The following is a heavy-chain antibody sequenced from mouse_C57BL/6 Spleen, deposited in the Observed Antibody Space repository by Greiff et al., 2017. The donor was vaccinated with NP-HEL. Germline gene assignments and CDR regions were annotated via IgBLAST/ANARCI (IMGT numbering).Heavy chain of an antibody. CDR3: ARDGSSSSSYWYFDV. CDR1: GFTFSSYA. D-gene: IGHD1-1*01. Sequence: EVKLVESGGGLVKPGGSLKLSCAASGFTFSSYAMSWVRQTPEKRLEWVATISDDGSYTSYPDNVKGRFTISRDNAKDNLYLQMSHLKSEDTAMYYCARDGSSSSSYWYFDVWGTGTTVTVSS. CDR2: ISDDGSYT. J-gene: IGHJ1*03. V-gene: IGHV5-4*01.